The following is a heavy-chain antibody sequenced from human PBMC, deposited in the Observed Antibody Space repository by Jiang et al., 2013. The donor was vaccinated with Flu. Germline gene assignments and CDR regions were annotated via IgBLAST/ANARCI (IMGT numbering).Heavy chain of an antibody. CDR1: GGTFSSYA. CDR3: ARATVKLDGGSGYPVVDY. Sequence: VQLVESGAEVKKPGSSVKVSCKASGGTFSSYAISWVRQAPGQGLEWMGGIIPIFGTANYAQKFQGRVTITADKSTSTAYMELSSLRSEDTAVYYCARATVKLDGGSGYPVVDYWGQGTLVTVSS. J-gene: IGHJ4*02. CDR2: IIPIFGTA. D-gene: IGHD3-22*01. V-gene: IGHV1-69*06.